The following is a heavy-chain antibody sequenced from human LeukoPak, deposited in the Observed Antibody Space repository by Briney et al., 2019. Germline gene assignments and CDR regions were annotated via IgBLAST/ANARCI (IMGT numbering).Heavy chain of an antibody. J-gene: IGHJ4*02. V-gene: IGHV4-39*01. CDR3: ARTMVRGVSTYYFDY. CDR2: IYYSGST. Sequence: ATLFPTSPVSGGSISNSRCWWGGDPPPPRKGVGWVGGIYYSGSTYYNASLKSRVTISVDTSKNQFSLKLSSVTAADTAVYYCARTMVRGVSTYYFDYWGQGTPVTVSS. CDR1: GGSISNSRCW. D-gene: IGHD3-10*01.